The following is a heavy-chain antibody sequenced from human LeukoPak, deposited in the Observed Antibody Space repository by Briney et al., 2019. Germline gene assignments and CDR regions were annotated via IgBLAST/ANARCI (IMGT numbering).Heavy chain of an antibody. CDR1: GYTFTGYY. Sequence: ASVKVSCKASGYTFTGYYMHWVRQAPGQGLEWMGWINPNSGGTNYAQKFQGRVTMTRDTSISTVYMELSRLRSDDTAVYYCARDRDIVVVPAAMAPTVNNWFDPWGQGTLVTVSS. V-gene: IGHV1-2*02. D-gene: IGHD2-2*01. CDR3: ARDRDIVVVPAAMAPTVNNWFDP. CDR2: INPNSGGT. J-gene: IGHJ5*02.